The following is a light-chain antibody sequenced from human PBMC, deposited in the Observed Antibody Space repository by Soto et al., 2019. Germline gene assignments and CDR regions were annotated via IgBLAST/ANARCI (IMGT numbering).Light chain of an antibody. Sequence: AIRMTQSPSSLSASTGDTVTITCRASQGISSYLAWYQQKPGKAPKLLIYAASTLQSGVPSRLSCSGSGTDFTLTISCLQSEDFAAYYWQQYYSYPRTFGQGTKVEIK. CDR2: AAS. CDR3: QQYYSYPRT. CDR1: QGISSY. J-gene: IGKJ1*01. V-gene: IGKV1-8*01.